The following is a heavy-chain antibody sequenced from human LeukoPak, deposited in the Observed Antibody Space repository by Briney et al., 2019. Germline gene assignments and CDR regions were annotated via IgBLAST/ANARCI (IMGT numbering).Heavy chain of an antibody. Sequence: GGSLRLSCAASGFTFSSYSMNWVRQAPGKGLVWVSRINPGGSSIAYADSVKGRFTISRDNAKNTLYLQMDSLRAEDTAVYYCAGSNQADDYWGQGTLVTVSS. CDR1: GFTFSSYS. D-gene: IGHD1-14*01. CDR2: INPGGSSI. J-gene: IGHJ4*02. V-gene: IGHV3-74*01. CDR3: AGSNQADDY.